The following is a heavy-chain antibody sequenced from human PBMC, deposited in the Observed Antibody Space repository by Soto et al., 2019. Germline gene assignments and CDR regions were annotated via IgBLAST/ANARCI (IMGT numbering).Heavy chain of an antibody. D-gene: IGHD6-6*01. CDR2: IYYSGST. V-gene: IGHV4-30-4*01. CDR3: ARDGAARAAGDY. Sequence: SETLSLTCTVSGGSISSGDYYWSWIRQPPGKGLEWIGYIYYSGSTYYNPSLKSRVTISVDTSKNQFSLKLSSVTAADTAVYYCARDGAARAAGDYWGQGTLVTVSS. CDR1: GGSISSGDYY. J-gene: IGHJ4*02.